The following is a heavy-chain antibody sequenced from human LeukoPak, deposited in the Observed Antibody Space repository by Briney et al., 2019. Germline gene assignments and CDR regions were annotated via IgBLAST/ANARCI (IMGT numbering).Heavy chain of an antibody. J-gene: IGHJ6*03. CDR2: ISYDGSNK. CDR3: ARDLVADSNYYYYYMDV. V-gene: IGHV3-30-3*01. D-gene: IGHD5-12*01. Sequence: GGSLRLSCAASGFTFSSYAMYWVRQAPGKGLEWVAVISYDGSNKYYADSVKGRFTISRDNSKNTLYLQMNSLRAEDTAVYYCARDLVADSNYYYYYMDVWGKGTTVTVSS. CDR1: GFTFSSYA.